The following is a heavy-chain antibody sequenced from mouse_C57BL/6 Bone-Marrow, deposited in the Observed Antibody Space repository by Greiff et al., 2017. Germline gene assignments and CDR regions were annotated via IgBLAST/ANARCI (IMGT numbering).Heavy chain of an antibody. CDR1: GFTFSDFY. CDR2: SRNKANDYTT. J-gene: IGHJ4*01. D-gene: IGHD1-1*01. V-gene: IGHV7-1*01. Sequence: EVQVVESGGGLVQSGRSLRLSCATSGFTFSDFYMEWVRQAPGKGLEWIAASRNKANDYTTEYSASVKGRFIVSRDTSQSILYLQMNALRAEDTAIYYCARDAGHYYSSSYGYAMDYWCQGTSVTVSS. CDR3: ARDAGHYYSSSYGYAMDY.